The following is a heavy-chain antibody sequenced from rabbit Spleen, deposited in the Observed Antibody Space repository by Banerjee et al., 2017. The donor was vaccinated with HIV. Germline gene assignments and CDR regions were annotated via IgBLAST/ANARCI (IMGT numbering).Heavy chain of an antibody. V-gene: IGHV1S43*01. D-gene: IGHD1-1*01. J-gene: IGHJ4*01. CDR3: ARGYASSSGLPTYYFNL. Sequence: QEQLEESGGDLVKPGASLTLTCIASGVSFSGSSYMCWVRQAPGRGLEWIGYIEPVFGVTYYANWVNGRFTISSHNAQNTLYLQLNSLTAADTATYFCARGYASSSGLPTYYFNLWGQGTLVTVS. CDR1: GVSFSGSSY. CDR2: IEPVFGVT.